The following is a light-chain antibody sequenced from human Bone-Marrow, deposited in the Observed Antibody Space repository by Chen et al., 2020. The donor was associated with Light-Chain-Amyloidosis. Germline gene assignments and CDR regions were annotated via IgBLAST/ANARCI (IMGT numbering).Light chain of an antibody. J-gene: IGLJ3*02. CDR2: DIS. CDR3: QVWDRSSDRPV. Sequence: SYVLTQPSSVSVAPGQTATIACGGNNIGSTSVHWYQPTPGQAPLLVVYDISDRPSGTPEQLAGSNSGNTATLTSSRVEAGDEADYYCQVWDRSSDRPVFGGGTKLTVL. CDR1: NIGSTS. V-gene: IGLV3-21*02.